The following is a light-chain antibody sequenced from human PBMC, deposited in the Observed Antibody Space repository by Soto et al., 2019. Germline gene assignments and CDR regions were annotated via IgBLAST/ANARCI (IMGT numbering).Light chain of an antibody. CDR3: SSYAGSNNV. V-gene: IGLV2-8*01. J-gene: IGLJ1*01. CDR1: SSDVGGYNY. Sequence: QSVLTQPPSASGSPGQSVTISCTGTSSDVGGYNYVSWYQQHPGKAPKLMIYEVSKRPSGVTDRFSGSKSGNTASLTVSGLQAEDEADYYCSSYAGSNNVFGTGTKLTVL. CDR2: EVS.